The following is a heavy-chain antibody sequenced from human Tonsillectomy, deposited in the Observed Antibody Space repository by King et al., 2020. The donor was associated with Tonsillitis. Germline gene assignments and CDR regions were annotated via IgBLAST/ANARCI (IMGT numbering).Heavy chain of an antibody. CDR1: GFTFSNAW. Sequence: VQLVESGGGLVKPGGSLRLSCVASGFTFSNAWMSWVRQAPGKGLEWVGRIKSKTDGGTTDYAAPVKGRFTISRDDSKNTLYLQMNSLKTEDTAVYYCSTHPEDIVVIPAARTFDYWGQGTLVTVSS. CDR2: IKSKTDGGTT. D-gene: IGHD2-2*01. V-gene: IGHV3-15*01. CDR3: STHPEDIVVIPAARTFDY. J-gene: IGHJ4*02.